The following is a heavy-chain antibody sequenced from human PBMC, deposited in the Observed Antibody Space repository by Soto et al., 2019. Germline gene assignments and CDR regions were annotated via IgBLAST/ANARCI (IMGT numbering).Heavy chain of an antibody. CDR3: ERDPQNSTSWQRFAS. J-gene: IGHJ4*02. V-gene: IGHV1-18*01. Sequence: QVQLVQTGVEVKKPGASVKVSCKASGYTFTEYAISWVRQAPGRGLEWMGWVNTYNGNPNYAQIFQDRVTMTTDTSTDTANMELSSLKSDVSPVYYTERDPQNSTSWQRFASWGQGALVTVSS. CDR1: GYTFTEYA. D-gene: IGHD6-13*01. CDR2: VNTYNGNP.